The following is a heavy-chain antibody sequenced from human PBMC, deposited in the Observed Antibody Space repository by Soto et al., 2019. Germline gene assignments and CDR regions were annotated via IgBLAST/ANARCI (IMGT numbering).Heavy chain of an antibody. Sequence: PGGSLRLSCAASEFTFSSYVMSWVRQAPGKGLEWVSIIYSGGTTYYADSVKGRFTISRDNSKNTPYLQMNSLRAEDTGVYYCARDLDSTSHYGMDVWGQGTMVTVSS. CDR1: EFTFSSYV. CDR2: IYSGGTT. J-gene: IGHJ6*02. CDR3: ARDLDSTSHYGMDV. V-gene: IGHV3-66*01. D-gene: IGHD3-16*01.